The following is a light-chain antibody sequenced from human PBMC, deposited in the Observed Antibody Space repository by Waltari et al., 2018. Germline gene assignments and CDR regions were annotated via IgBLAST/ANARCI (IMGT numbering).Light chain of an antibody. CDR3: SSYAGSNRVI. J-gene: IGLJ2*01. V-gene: IGLV2-8*01. Sequence: QSALTQPPSASGSPGQSVTISCTGTSTDVGGYDYVSWYPQHPGKAPKLMIYEINKRPSGVPNRFSGSRSGNTASLTVSGLRPEDEADYYCSSYAGSNRVIFGGGTKLTVL. CDR1: STDVGGYDY. CDR2: EIN.